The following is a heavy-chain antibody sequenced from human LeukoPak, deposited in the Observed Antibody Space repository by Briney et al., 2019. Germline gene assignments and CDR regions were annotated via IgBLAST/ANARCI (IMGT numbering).Heavy chain of an antibody. D-gene: IGHD6-19*01. CDR2: ISWNSGSI. V-gene: IGHV3-9*01. CDR3: ARVKEVAVAGDRIAYYYYGMDV. Sequence: GGSLRLSCAGPGFIFNNYAMHWVRQPPGKGLEWVSGISWNSGSIDYADSVKGRFTISRDNSKNTLYLQMNSLRAEDTAVYYCARVKEVAVAGDRIAYYYYGMDVWGQGTTVTVSS. CDR1: GFIFNNYA. J-gene: IGHJ6*02.